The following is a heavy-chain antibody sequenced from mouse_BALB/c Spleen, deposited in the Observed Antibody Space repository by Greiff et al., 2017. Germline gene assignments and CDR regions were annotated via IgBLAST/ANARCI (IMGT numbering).Heavy chain of an antibody. D-gene: IGHD4-1*01. J-gene: IGHJ4*01. Sequence: VQLKESGPGLVKPSQSLSLTCTVTGYSITSDYAWNWIRQFPGNKLEWMGYISYSGSTSYNPSLKSRISITRDTSKNQFFLQLNSVTTEDTATYYCARGWDGGAMDYWGQGTSVTVSS. CDR2: ISYSGST. CDR3: ARGWDGGAMDY. CDR1: GYSITSDYA. V-gene: IGHV3-2*02.